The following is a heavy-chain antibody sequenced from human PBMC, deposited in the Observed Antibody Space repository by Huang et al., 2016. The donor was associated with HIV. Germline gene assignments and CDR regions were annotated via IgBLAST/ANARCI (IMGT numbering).Heavy chain of an antibody. J-gene: IGHJ2*01. V-gene: IGHV4-39*01. CDR1: GGSINTGRYY. CDR2: LYYTVKR. D-gene: IGHD3-3*01. CDR3: ARNHDFWRGRMFAISYFDV. Sequence: QMRFQESGPGLVKPSGTLSLTCNVSGGSINTGRYYWGWIRHPPGKGLEWVGSLYYTVKRHYDPFRKGPLTMSADTSKNQFSLNLSSVTAADTAIYYCARNHDFWRGRMFAISYFDVWGRGTLVTVAS.